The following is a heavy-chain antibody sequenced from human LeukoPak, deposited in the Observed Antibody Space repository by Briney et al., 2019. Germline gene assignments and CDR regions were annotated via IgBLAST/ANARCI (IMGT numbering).Heavy chain of an antibody. CDR3: ARGRLRYFDWYFDY. V-gene: IGHV4-4*07. J-gene: IGHJ4*02. D-gene: IGHD3-9*01. CDR2: MYTSGST. Sequence: PSETLSLTCTVSGDSISSYYWTWIRQPAGKGLEWIGRMYTSGSTDYSPSLKSRVSMSVDTSKSQFSLRLSSVTAADTAVYFCARGRLRYFDWYFDYWGQGTLVTVSS. CDR1: GDSISSYY.